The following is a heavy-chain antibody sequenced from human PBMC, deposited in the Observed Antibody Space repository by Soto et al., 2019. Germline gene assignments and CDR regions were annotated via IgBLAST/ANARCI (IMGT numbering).Heavy chain of an antibody. Sequence: EVQMVESGGNLMQPGGSLSLSCAASGFTVITNYMSWVRQAPGKGLEWVSIVFSGGNTYYTDSVKGRFTISRDKSKNTVFLQMNSLRADDTAVYYCARGDLDFRGQGTLVTVSS. CDR3: ARGDLDF. CDR1: GFTVITNY. V-gene: IGHV3-53*01. CDR2: VFSGGNT. J-gene: IGHJ4*02.